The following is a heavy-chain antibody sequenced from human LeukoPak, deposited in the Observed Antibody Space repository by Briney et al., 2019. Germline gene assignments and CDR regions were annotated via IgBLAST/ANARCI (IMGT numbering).Heavy chain of an antibody. Sequence: KPSETLSLTCAVYGGSFSGYYWSWIRQPPGKGLEWIGEINHSGSTNYNPSLKSRVTISVDTSKNQFSLKLSSVTAADTAVYYCARGSSSWYPRRGLYFDYWGQGTLVTVSS. CDR1: GGSFSGYY. CDR3: ARGSSSWYPRRGLYFDY. D-gene: IGHD6-13*01. CDR2: INHSGST. J-gene: IGHJ4*02. V-gene: IGHV4-34*01.